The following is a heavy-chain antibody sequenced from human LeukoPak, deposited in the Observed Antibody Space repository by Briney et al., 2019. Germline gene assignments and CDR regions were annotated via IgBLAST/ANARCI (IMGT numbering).Heavy chain of an antibody. J-gene: IGHJ4*02. V-gene: IGHV3-30*04. D-gene: IGHD3-10*01. CDR1: GFTFSSYA. Sequence: LPGGSLRFSCAASGFTFSSYALHWVRQAPGKGLEWVAVISYDGRNNYYAESVKGRFTISRDNSKNTLYLQMNSLRAEDTAVYYCARDYYYGSGSYYKDYWGQGTLVTVSS. CDR3: ARDYYYGSGSYYKDY. CDR2: ISYDGRNN.